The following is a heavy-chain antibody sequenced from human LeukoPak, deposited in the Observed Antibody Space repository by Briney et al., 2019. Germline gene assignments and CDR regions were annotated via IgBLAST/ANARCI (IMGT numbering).Heavy chain of an antibody. CDR2: IYYSGST. CDR3: ARAGCSGGSCHRPYYYMDV. CDR1: GGSISSYY. V-gene: IGHV4-59*01. D-gene: IGHD2-15*01. Sequence: SETLSLTCTVSGGSISSYYWSWIRQPPGKGLEWIGYIYYSGSTNYNPSLKSRVTISVDTSKNQFSLKLSSVTAADTAVYYCARAGCSGGSCHRPYYYMDVWGKGTTVTISS. J-gene: IGHJ6*03.